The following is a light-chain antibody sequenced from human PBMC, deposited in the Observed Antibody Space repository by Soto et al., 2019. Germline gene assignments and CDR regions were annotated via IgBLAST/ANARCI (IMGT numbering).Light chain of an antibody. V-gene: IGKV1-39*01. CDR1: QSIRSY. J-gene: IGKJ2*01. CDR3: QQSYSTPKYT. Sequence: DIQMTQSPSSLSASGGDRVTITCRASQSIRSYLNWYQQKPGKAPKLLIYAASSLQSGVPSRFSGSGSGTDFTLTISSLQPEDFATYYCQQSYSTPKYTFGQGTKLEIK. CDR2: AAS.